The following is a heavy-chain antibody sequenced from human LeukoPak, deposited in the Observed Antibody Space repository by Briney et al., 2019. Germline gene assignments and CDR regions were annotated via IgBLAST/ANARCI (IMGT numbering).Heavy chain of an antibody. CDR1: GGSINSRSDY. CDR3: ARRFPGGYGDYFDY. V-gene: IGHV4-61*02. CDR2: IQTSGTT. J-gene: IGHJ4*01. Sequence: SETLSLTCTVSGGSINSRSDYWGWIRQPAGKGLEWIGRIQTSGTTRYNSSLESRVTMSVDTSKNQFSLKVTSVTAADTAVYYCARRFPGGYGDYFDYWGHGILVTVST. D-gene: IGHD4-17*01.